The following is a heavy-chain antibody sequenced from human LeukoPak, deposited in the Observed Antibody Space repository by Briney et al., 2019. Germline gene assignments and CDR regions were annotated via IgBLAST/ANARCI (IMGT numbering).Heavy chain of an antibody. D-gene: IGHD3-22*01. CDR1: GYSFTSYW. Sequence: GESLKISCKGSGYSFTSYWISWVRQMPGEGLEWMGRIDPSDSYTDYSPSFQGHVTISADKSINTAYLQWGSLKASDTAMYYCARHPRGPMIVVADWGQGALVTVSS. CDR2: IDPSDSYT. J-gene: IGHJ4*02. V-gene: IGHV5-10-1*01. CDR3: ARHPRGPMIVVAD.